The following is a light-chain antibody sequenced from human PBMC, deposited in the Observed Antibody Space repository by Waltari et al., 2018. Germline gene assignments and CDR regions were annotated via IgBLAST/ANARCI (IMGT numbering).Light chain of an antibody. CDR2: AAS. V-gene: IGKV1-8*01. Sequence: AIRMTQSPSSLSASTGDRVTITCRASQGISSYLAWYQQEPGKAPKLLIYAASTLQSGGPSRFSGSGSGTDFTLTISCLQSEDFATYYCQQYYSYPTFGQGTKLEIK. CDR1: QGISSY. J-gene: IGKJ2*01. CDR3: QQYYSYPT.